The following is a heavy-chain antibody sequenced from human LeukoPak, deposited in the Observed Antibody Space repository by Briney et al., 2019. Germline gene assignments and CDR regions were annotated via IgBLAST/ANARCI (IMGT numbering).Heavy chain of an antibody. J-gene: IGHJ4*02. CDR3: ARAPMGTAPLY. CDR2: IIPIFGTA. CDR1: GGTFSSYA. V-gene: IGHV1-69*05. Sequence: SVKVSCKASGGTFSSYAISWVRQAPGQGLEWMGGIIPIFGTANYAQKFQGRVTITTDESTSTAYMEVSSLRFDDTAFYYCARAPMGTAPLYWGQGTLVTVSS. D-gene: IGHD1/OR15-1a*01.